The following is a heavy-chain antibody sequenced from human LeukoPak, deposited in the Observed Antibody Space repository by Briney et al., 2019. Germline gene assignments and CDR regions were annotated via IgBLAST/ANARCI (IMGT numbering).Heavy chain of an antibody. D-gene: IGHD2-21*02. J-gene: IGHJ2*01. Sequence: ASVTVSCKASGYTFTGYYMHWVRQAPGQGLEWMGWINPNSGGTNYAQKFQGRVTMTRDTSISTAYMELSRLRSDDTAVYYCAASGDWDDGWYFDLWGRGTLVTVSS. CDR3: AASGDWDDGWYFDL. V-gene: IGHV1-2*02. CDR2: INPNSGGT. CDR1: GYTFTGYY.